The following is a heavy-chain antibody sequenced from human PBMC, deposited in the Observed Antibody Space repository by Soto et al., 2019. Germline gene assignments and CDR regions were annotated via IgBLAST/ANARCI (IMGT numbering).Heavy chain of an antibody. V-gene: IGHV3-15*07. CDR1: GFTFSNAW. D-gene: IGHD2-15*01. Sequence: EVQLVESGGGLVKPGGSLRLSCAVSGFTFSNAWMNWVRQAPGKGLEWVGRIKSKTDGGTTDYAAPVKGRFTISGDDSKNTLYLQMNSLKTEDTGVYYCTTVQGLCSGGSCFIYEGYGMDVWGQGTTVTVSS. J-gene: IGHJ6*02. CDR3: TTVQGLCSGGSCFIYEGYGMDV. CDR2: IKSKTDGGTT.